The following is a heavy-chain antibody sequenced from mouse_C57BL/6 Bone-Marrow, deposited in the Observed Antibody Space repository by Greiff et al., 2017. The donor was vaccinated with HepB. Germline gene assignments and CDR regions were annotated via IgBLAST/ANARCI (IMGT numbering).Heavy chain of an antibody. CDR3: ARETTVVGGD. CDR2: INPGSGGT. CDR1: GYAFTNYL. V-gene: IGHV1-54*01. Sequence: QVQLQQSGAELVRPGTSVKVSCKASGYAFTNYLIEWVKQRPGQGLEWIGVINPGSGGTNYNEKFKGKATLTADKSSSTAYMQRSSLTSEDSAVYFCARETTVVGGDRGQGTTLTVSS. D-gene: IGHD1-1*01. J-gene: IGHJ2*01.